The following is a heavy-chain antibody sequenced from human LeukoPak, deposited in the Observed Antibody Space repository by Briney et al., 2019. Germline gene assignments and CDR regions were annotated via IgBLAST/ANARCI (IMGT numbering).Heavy chain of an antibody. J-gene: IGHJ4*02. CDR3: ARHVESLEMATIGFDY. Sequence: GESLKIACKGSGYSFTSYWIGWVRQMPGKGLEWMGIIYPGDSDTKYSPSFQGQVTISADKSINTAYLQWASLKAPDTAMYYCARHVESLEMATIGFDYWGQGTLVTLSS. D-gene: IGHD5-24*01. V-gene: IGHV5-51*01. CDR1: GYSFTSYW. CDR2: IYPGDSDT.